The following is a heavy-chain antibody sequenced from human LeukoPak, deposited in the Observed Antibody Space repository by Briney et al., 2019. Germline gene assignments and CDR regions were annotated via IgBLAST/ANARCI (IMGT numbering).Heavy chain of an antibody. CDR1: GFTFDDYA. CDR3: AKGDMAHWYPPFDY. V-gene: IGHV3-9*01. CDR2: ISWNSGSI. Sequence: PGGSLRLSCAASGFTFDDYAMHWVRQAPGKGLEWVSGISWNSGSIGYADSVKGRFTISRDNAKNSLYLQMNSLRAEDTAFYYCAKGDMAHWYPPFDYWGQGALVTVSS. D-gene: IGHD6-13*01. J-gene: IGHJ4*02.